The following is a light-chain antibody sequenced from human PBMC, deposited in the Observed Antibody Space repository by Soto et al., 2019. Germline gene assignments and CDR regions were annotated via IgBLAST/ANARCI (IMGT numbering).Light chain of an antibody. V-gene: IGLV2-14*01. J-gene: IGLJ3*02. CDR2: EVT. CDR1: SSDVGRYNY. Sequence: QSALTQPASVSGSPGQSITISCTGTSSDVGRYNYVSWYQQLPGKAPKLMIYEVTDRPSGVSNRFSGSKSGNTASLTFSGLQAEDEADYFCSSYTSSSTWVFGGGTKSPS. CDR3: SSYTSSSTWV.